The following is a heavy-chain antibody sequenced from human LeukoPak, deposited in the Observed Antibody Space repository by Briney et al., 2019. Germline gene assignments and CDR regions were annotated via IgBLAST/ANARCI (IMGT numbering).Heavy chain of an antibody. J-gene: IGHJ4*02. CDR1: AFTFSSYG. Sequence: GGSLRLSCAASAFTFSSYGMTWVRQAPGKGLEWVSSIRGSGGTTYYADSVKGRFTISRDNSKNTLYLQMNSLRAEDTAVYYCAKALGSYYFDYWGQGTLVTVSS. D-gene: IGHD3-10*01. V-gene: IGHV3-23*01. CDR2: IRGSGGTT. CDR3: AKALGSYYFDY.